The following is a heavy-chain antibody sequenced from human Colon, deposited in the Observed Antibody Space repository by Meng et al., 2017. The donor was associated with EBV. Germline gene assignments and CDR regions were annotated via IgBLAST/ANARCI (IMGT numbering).Heavy chain of an antibody. J-gene: IGHJ2*01. CDR2: IYYSGST. CDR1: GGSISRGNHY. Sequence: QVQLQESGPGLVMPSQSLSLTCSVPGGSISRGNHYWSWIRQHPGKGLEYIGYIYYSGSTYYNPSLKSRVIISVDTSKNQFSLRLNSVTAADTAVYYCASLYGDSSVWYLDLWGRGTLVTVSS. V-gene: IGHV4-31*03. CDR3: ASLYGDSSVWYLDL. D-gene: IGHD4-17*01.